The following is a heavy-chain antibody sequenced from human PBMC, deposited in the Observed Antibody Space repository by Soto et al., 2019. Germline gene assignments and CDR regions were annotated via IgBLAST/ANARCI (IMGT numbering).Heavy chain of an antibody. CDR2: IYYSGST. CDR1: GGSISSSNW. V-gene: IGHV4-4*02. J-gene: IGHJ4*02. Sequence: SETLSLTCAVSGGSISSSNWWSWVRQPPGKGLEWIGEIYYSGSTYYNPSLKSRVTISVDTSKNQFSLKLSSVTAADTAVYYCARASNKRGYSYGPDYWGQGTLVTVS. CDR3: ARASNKRGYSYGPDY. D-gene: IGHD5-18*01.